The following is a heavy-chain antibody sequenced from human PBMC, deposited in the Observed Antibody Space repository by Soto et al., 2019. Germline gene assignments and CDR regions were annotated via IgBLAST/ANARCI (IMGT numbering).Heavy chain of an antibody. J-gene: IGHJ6*02. CDR3: ARERSSTIFVSGVDV. CDR1: GFTFSNYG. V-gene: IGHV3-30*03. Sequence: PGGSLRLSCAASGFTFSNYGMHWVRQAPGKGLEWVAVISYDGSNKYYADSVKGRFTISRDNSKSTLYLQLNSLRTDDTAVYYCARERSSTIFVSGVDVWGQGTTVTVSS. CDR2: ISYDGSNK. D-gene: IGHD3-3*01.